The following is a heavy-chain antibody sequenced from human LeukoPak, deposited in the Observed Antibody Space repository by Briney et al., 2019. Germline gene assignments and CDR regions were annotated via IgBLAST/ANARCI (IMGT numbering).Heavy chain of an antibody. Sequence: PGRSLRLSCAASGFTFSSYGMHWVRQAPGKGLDWVAVISYDGSNKYYADSVKGRFTISRDNSKNTLYLQMNSLRAEDTAVYYCATGIYSSGWYLDYWGQGTLVTVSS. CDR3: ATGIYSSGWYLDY. CDR1: GFTFSSYG. J-gene: IGHJ4*02. V-gene: IGHV3-30*03. CDR2: ISYDGSNK. D-gene: IGHD6-19*01.